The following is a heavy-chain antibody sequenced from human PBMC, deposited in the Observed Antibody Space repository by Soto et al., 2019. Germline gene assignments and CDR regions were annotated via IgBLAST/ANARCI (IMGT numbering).Heavy chain of an antibody. V-gene: IGHV4-31*03. Sequence: SDTLSLTCTVSGDSISSGGYYWSWIRQHPGKGLEWIGYIYYSGSTYYNPSLKSRVTISVDTSKNQFSLKLSSVTAADTAVYYCARVSSDRSSYFDPWGQGTLVTVSS. D-gene: IGHD6-13*01. CDR3: ARVSSDRSSYFDP. CDR1: GDSISSGGYY. J-gene: IGHJ5*02. CDR2: IYYSGST.